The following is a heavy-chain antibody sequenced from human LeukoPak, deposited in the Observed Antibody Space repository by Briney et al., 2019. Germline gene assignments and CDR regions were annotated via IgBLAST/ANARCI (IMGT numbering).Heavy chain of an antibody. CDR2: IYYGGST. V-gene: IGHV4-30-4*08. CDR1: GGSISSGDYY. CDR3: ARGDKYYGDPYYFDY. D-gene: IGHD4-17*01. J-gene: IGHJ4*02. Sequence: SETLSLTCTVSGGSISSGDYYWSWIRQPPGKGLEWIGYIYYGGSTYCNPSLKSRVTISVDTSKNQFSLKLSSVTAADTAVYYCARGDKYYGDPYYFDYWGQGTLVTVSS.